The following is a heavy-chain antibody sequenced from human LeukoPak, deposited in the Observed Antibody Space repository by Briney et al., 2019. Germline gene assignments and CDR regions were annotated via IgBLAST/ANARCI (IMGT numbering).Heavy chain of an antibody. Sequence: GGSLRLSCAASGFTFSSYAMSWVRQAPGKGLEWVSAISGSGGSTYYADSVKGRFTISRDNSKNTLYLQMNSLRAEDTAVYYCAKSKDSSYYYYYGKDVWGQGTTVTVSS. CDR2: ISGSGGST. J-gene: IGHJ6*02. V-gene: IGHV3-23*01. CDR1: GFTFSSYA. CDR3: AKSKDSSYYYYYGKDV. D-gene: IGHD6-6*01.